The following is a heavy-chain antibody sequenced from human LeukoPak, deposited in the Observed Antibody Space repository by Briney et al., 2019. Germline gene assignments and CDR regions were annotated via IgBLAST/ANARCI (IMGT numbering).Heavy chain of an antibody. J-gene: IGHJ6*04. CDR3: ASLYGSGSYSNYYYYYGMDV. D-gene: IGHD3-10*01. V-gene: IGHV3-74*01. CDR1: GFTFSSYW. CDR2: INSDGSST. Sequence: PGGSLRLSCAASGFTFSSYWMHWVRQAPGKGLVWVSRINSDGSSTSYADSVKGRFTISRDNAKNTLYLQMNSLRAEDTAVYYCASLYGSGSYSNYYYYYGMDVWSKGTTVTVSS.